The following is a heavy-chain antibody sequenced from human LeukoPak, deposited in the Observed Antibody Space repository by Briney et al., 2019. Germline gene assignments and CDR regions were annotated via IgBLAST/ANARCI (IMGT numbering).Heavy chain of an antibody. V-gene: IGHV3-74*01. Sequence: GGSLRLSCAASGFTFSNYWMHWVRQEPGKGLVWVSRINSDESRISYADSVRGRFTISRDNAKNTLDLQMNSLRAEDTAVYYCARNARPYYYYGMDVWGQGTTVTASS. CDR1: GFTFSNYW. D-gene: IGHD6-6*01. J-gene: IGHJ6*02. CDR2: INSDESRI. CDR3: ARNARPYYYYGMDV.